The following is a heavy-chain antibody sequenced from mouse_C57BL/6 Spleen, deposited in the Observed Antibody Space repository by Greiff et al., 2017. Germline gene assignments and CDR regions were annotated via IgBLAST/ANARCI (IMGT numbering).Heavy chain of an antibody. V-gene: IGHV5-17*01. CDR1: GFTFSDYG. J-gene: IGHJ4*01. CDR3: ARTPTTVVATDYAMDY. Sequence: EVQLVESGGGLVKPGGSLKLSCAASGFTFSDYGMHWVRQAPEKGLEWFAYISSGSSTIYYADTVKGRFTISRDNAKNTLFLQMTRRRSEDTAMYYCARTPTTVVATDYAMDYWGQGTSVTVSS. D-gene: IGHD1-1*01. CDR2: ISSGSSTI.